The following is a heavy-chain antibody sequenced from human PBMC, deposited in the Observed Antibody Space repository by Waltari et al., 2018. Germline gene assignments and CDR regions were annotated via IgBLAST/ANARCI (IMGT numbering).Heavy chain of an antibody. D-gene: IGHD3-9*01. J-gene: IGHJ6*03. CDR3: AREDYDILTGTFYYMDV. CDR1: GGPISSYY. V-gene: IGHV4-4*07. CDR2: IYTSGST. Sequence: QVQLQESGPGLVKPSETLSLTCTVSGGPISSYYWSWIRQPAGKGLEWIGRIYTSGSTNYNPSLKSRVTMSVDTSKNQFSLKLSSVTAADTAVYYCAREDYDILTGTFYYMDVWGKGTTVTVSS.